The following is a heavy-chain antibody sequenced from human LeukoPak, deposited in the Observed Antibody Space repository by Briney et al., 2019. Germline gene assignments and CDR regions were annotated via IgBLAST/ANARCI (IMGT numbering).Heavy chain of an antibody. V-gene: IGHV1-46*01. CDR1: GYTCTNYH. CDR2: INPSGGST. D-gene: IGHD4-17*01. J-gene: IGHJ4*02. Sequence: ASVKVSCKASGYTCTNYHMNWVRQAPGQGLEWMGIINPSGGSTTNAQKFQGRVIMTRDVSTSTVYMELSSLRSEDTAVYFCARYGHSPFFDYWGQGTLVIVSS. CDR3: ARYGHSPFFDY.